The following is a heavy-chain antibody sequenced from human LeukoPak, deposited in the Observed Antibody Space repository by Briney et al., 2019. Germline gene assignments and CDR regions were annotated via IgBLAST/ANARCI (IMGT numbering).Heavy chain of an antibody. V-gene: IGHV3-23*01. D-gene: IGHD6-19*01. CDR3: AKDRGSGWPGYFDY. J-gene: IGHJ4*02. Sequence: GGSLRLSWAASGFTFDTYAMSWVRQAPGKGLEWVSHITAGGATTFYSDSVKGRFTISRDNSKNTLFLQINNLGAEDTAIYFCAKDRGSGWPGYFDYWGQGILVTVSS. CDR2: ITAGGATT. CDR1: GFTFDTYA.